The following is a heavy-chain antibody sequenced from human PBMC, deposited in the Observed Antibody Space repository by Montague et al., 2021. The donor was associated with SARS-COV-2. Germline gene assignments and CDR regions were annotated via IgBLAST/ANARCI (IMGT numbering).Heavy chain of an antibody. Sequence: PALVKPTQTLTLTCTFSGFSLRTSGMCVSWIRQPPGKALEWLALIDWDDDKYYSTSLETRLNISKDTSKSQVVLTMINMDPVDTATYYCARVRTEQWLALSFDCWGQGTLVTVSS. V-gene: IGHV2-70*01. CDR1: GFSLRTSGMC. J-gene: IGHJ4*02. D-gene: IGHD6-19*01. CDR3: ARVRTEQWLALSFDC. CDR2: IDWDDDK.